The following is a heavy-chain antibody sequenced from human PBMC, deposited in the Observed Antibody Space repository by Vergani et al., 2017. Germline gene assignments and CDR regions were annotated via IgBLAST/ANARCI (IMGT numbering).Heavy chain of an antibody. CDR2: INHSGST. CDR3: ARKAKYSSGWYFDY. CDR1: GGSFSGYY. Sequence: QVQLQQWGAGLLKPSETLSLTCAVYGGSFSGYYWSWIRQPPGKGREWIGEINHSGSTNYNPSLKSRVTISVDTSKNQFSLKLSSVTAADTAVYYCARKAKYSSGWYFDYWGQGTLVTVSS. D-gene: IGHD6-19*01. J-gene: IGHJ4*02. V-gene: IGHV4-34*01.